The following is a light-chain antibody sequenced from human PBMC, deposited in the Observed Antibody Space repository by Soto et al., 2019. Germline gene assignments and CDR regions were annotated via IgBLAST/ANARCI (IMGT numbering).Light chain of an antibody. J-gene: IGKJ1*01. CDR3: QQYNNWPPWT. CDR1: QSVSSN. Sequence: EIVMTQSPGTLSVSPGERATLSCRASQSVSSNLAWYQQKPGQAPRLLINGASTRATGIPARFSGSGSGTEFTLTISSLQSEDFAVYYCQQYNNWPPWTFGQGNKVEIK. CDR2: GAS. V-gene: IGKV3-15*01.